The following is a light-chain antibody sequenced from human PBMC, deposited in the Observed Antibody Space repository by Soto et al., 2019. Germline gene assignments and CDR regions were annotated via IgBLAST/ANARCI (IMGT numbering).Light chain of an antibody. CDR3: SAYTTTSTNLYV. V-gene: IGLV2-14*01. J-gene: IGLJ1*01. Sequence: QSALTQPASVSGSPGQSIAISCTGTSSDVGRYNYVSWYQQHPGKAPKLMIYEVSNRPSGVSHRFSGSKSGNTASLTISGLQAEDEADYSCSAYTTTSTNLYVFGAGTKLTVL. CDR2: EVS. CDR1: SSDVGRYNY.